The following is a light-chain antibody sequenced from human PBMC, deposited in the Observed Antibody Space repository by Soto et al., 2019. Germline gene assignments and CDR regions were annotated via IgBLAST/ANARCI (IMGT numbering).Light chain of an antibody. J-gene: IGKJ1*01. CDR3: QQSYSTHWT. CDR2: AAS. V-gene: IGKV1-9*01. Sequence: IQLTQSPSSLSASVGDRVTITCRASQGISSYLAWYQQKPGKAPKLLIYAASTLQSGVPSRFSGSGSGTDFTLTISSLQPEDFATYYCQQSYSTHWTFGQGTKVDIK. CDR1: QGISSY.